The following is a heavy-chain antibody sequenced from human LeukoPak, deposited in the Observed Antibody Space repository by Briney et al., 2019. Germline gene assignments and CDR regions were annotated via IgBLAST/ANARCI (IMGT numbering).Heavy chain of an antibody. CDR3: ARARTPYYDFWSGLGVNAIRSPYYGMDV. V-gene: IGHV4-59*01. Sequence: SETLSLTCTVSGGSISGYYWSWIRQPPGKGLEWIGYIYYSGSTNYNPSLKSRVTISVDTSKNQFSLKLSSVTAADTAVYYCARARTPYYDFWSGLGVNAIRSPYYGMDVWGQGTTVTVSS. CDR2: IYYSGST. CDR1: GGSISGYY. J-gene: IGHJ6*02. D-gene: IGHD3-3*01.